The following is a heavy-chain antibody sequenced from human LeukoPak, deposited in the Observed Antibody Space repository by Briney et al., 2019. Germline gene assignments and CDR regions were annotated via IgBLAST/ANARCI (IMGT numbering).Heavy chain of an antibody. CDR2: IYYSGST. Sequence: SETLSLTCTVSGGSISSSSYYWGWIRQPPGKGLEWIGNIYYSGSTYYNPSLKSRVTISVGTSKNQFSPKLSSVTAADTAVYYCARVYAGYGSGSYWRNNWFDPWGQGTLVTVSS. CDR3: ARVYAGYGSGSYWRNNWFDP. J-gene: IGHJ5*02. V-gene: IGHV4-39*07. CDR1: GGSISSSSYY. D-gene: IGHD3-10*01.